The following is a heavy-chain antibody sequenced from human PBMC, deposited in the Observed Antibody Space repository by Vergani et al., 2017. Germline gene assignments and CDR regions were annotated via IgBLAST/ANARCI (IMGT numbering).Heavy chain of an antibody. CDR1: GYTFTGYY. CDR3: GRASCAGGSGYYPPDY. V-gene: IGHV1-2*02. J-gene: IGHJ4*02. Sequence: QVQLVQSGAEVKKPGASVKVSCKASGYTFTGYYMHWVRQAPGQGLEWMGWINPNSGGTNYARKFQGRVTMTRDTSTSTAYMGLGRLSSGDTAGYYCGRASCAGGSGYYPPDYWGQGTLVTVSS. D-gene: IGHD3-22*01. CDR2: INPNSGGT.